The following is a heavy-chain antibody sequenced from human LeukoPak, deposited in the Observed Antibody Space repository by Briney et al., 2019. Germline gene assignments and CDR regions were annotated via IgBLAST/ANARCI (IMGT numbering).Heavy chain of an antibody. CDR2: IYYSGST. CDR3: ARVSGSIAAHNFDY. V-gene: IGHV4-59*11. J-gene: IGHJ4*02. Sequence: PSETLSLTCTVSGGSISSHYWSWIRQPPGKGLEWIGYIYYSGSTNYNPSLKSRVTISVDPSKNQFSLKLSSVTAADTAVYYCARVSGSIAAHNFDYWGQGTLVTVSS. D-gene: IGHD6-6*01. CDR1: GGSISSHY.